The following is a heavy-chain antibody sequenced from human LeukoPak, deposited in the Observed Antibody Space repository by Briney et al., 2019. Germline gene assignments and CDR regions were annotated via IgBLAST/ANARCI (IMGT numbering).Heavy chain of an antibody. V-gene: IGHV4-61*01. Sequence: SETLSLTCTVSGGSVSSTYYWCCIRQPPGKGLERMGFIYYGGTTNYNPSLDSGVTISVDTSTRQFSLKLSSVTAADTAVCYCARDSAVVGATFGYGGQGTLVTVSS. CDR3: ARDSAVVGATFGY. D-gene: IGHD1-26*01. CDR1: GGSVSSTYY. J-gene: IGHJ4*02. CDR2: IYYGGTT.